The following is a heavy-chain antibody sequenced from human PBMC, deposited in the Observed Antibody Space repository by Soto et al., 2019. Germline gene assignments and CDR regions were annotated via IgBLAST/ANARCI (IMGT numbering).Heavy chain of an antibody. CDR2: IYYSGST. CDR1: GGSISSGGYY. J-gene: IGHJ4*02. Sequence: SETLSLTCTVSGGSISSGGYYWSWIRQHPGKGLEWIGDIYYSGSTYYNPSLKSRVTISVDTSKNQFSLKLSSVSAADTAVYYCAKDVSGWYGFLDYWGRGTLVTVSS. CDR3: AKDVSGWYGFLDY. D-gene: IGHD6-19*01. V-gene: IGHV4-31*03.